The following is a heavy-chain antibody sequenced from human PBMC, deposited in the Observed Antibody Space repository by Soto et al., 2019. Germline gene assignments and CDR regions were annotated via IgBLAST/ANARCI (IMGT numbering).Heavy chain of an antibody. V-gene: IGHV4-30-4*01. J-gene: IGHJ5*02. CDR3: ARDRYCSGACNLFDP. D-gene: IGHD2-15*01. Sequence: SENLSLTCTVSGGSINNSDYYWGWIRQSPGKGLEWIGYIYYSGSTYYNPSLKTRVTISADTSKNQFSLQLSSVTAADTAVYYCARDRYCSGACNLFDPWGQGTLVTVSP. CDR2: IYYSGST. CDR1: GGSINNSDYY.